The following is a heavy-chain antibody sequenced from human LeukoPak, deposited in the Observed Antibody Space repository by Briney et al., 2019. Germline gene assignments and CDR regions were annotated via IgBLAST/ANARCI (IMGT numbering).Heavy chain of an antibody. D-gene: IGHD3-16*02. V-gene: IGHV3-11*01. J-gene: IGHJ4*02. Sequence: PGGSLRLSCAGSGFTLSDHYMSWIRQAPGKGLEWVSYMSRGGSSTHYADSVKGRFTISRDSAKNSLYLQMNSLRAEDTAVYYCAKDRANQGYDYVWGSYLFDYWGQGTLVTVSS. CDR1: GFTLSDHY. CDR3: AKDRANQGYDYVWGSYLFDY. CDR2: MSRGGSST.